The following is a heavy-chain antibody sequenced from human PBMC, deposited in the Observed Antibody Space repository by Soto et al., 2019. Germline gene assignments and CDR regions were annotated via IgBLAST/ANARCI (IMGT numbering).Heavy chain of an antibody. J-gene: IGHJ4*02. CDR2: NNSDGSST. Sequence: EVQLVESGGGLVQPGGSLRLSCAASGFTFSSYWMHWVRQAPGKGLVWVSRNNSDGSSTSYTDSVKGRFTISRDNAKITLYLQMNSLRAEDTAVYYCARLQDYYDFWSGFKQMRDDYWGQGTLVTVPS. CDR1: GFTFSSYW. CDR3: ARLQDYYDFWSGFKQMRDDY. D-gene: IGHD3-3*01. V-gene: IGHV3-74*01.